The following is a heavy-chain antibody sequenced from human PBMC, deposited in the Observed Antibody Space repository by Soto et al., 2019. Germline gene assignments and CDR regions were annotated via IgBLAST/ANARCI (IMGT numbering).Heavy chain of an antibody. CDR3: ARVGGLGATLIDY. V-gene: IGHV4-30-4*08. Sequence: SETLSLTCTVSGVSISSGGYYWSRIRQPPGKGLGWIGYIYDSGSTYYHPSLKSRVTITVDTSKNQFLQKLSPVTAAGTAAYYCARVGGLGATLIDYWGQGTLVT. J-gene: IGHJ4*02. CDR1: GVSISSGGYY. CDR2: IYDSGST. D-gene: IGHD3-16*01.